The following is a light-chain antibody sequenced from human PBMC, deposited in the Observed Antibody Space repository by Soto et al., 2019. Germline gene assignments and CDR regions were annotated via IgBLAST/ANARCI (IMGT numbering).Light chain of an antibody. CDR3: QQYNSYSPYT. CDR1: QSISSW. J-gene: IGKJ2*01. Sequence: DIPMTQSPSTLSASVGDRVSITCRASQSISSWLAWYQQKPGKAPKLLISDASSLESGVPSRFSGSGSGTEFTLTISSPQPDDFATYYCQQYNSYSPYTFGQGTKLEIK. V-gene: IGKV1-5*01. CDR2: DAS.